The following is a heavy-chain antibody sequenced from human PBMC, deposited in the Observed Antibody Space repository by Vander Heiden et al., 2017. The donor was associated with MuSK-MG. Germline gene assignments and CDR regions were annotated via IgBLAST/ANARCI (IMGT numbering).Heavy chain of an antibody. CDR2: IYPGESDT. Sequence: EVQLVQSGAEVKKPGESLKISCKGSGYSFTSYWIGWVRQMPGKGLEWMGIIYPGESDTRYSPAFQGQVTISADKSIRTAYLKWRSMKASDTAMYYFARREVISDAFDIWGQGTMVTVYS. D-gene: IGHD3-16*02. CDR3: ARREVISDAFDI. V-gene: IGHV5-51*01. J-gene: IGHJ3*02. CDR1: GYSFTSYW.